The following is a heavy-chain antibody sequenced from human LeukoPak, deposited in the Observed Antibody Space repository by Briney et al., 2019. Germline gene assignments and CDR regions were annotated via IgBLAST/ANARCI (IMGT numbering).Heavy chain of an antibody. CDR2: ISYDGSNK. CDR3: AKDRDVAAAGTWGSIDY. D-gene: IGHD6-13*01. Sequence: GRSLRLSCAASGFTFSNYGVHRVSQAPGKGLQWVAVISYDGSNKYYADSVKGRFTISRDNSKNTLYLQMNSLRPEDTAVYFCAKDRDVAAAGTWGSIDYWGQGTLVTVSS. V-gene: IGHV3-30*18. J-gene: IGHJ4*02. CDR1: GFTFSNYG.